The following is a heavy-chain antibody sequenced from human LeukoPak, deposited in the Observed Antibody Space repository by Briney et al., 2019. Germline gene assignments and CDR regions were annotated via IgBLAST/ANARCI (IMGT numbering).Heavy chain of an antibody. CDR3: ASYIAARAYWYFDL. CDR1: GGSISSGNYY. CDR2: IYTSGST. Sequence: SQTLSLTCTVSGGSISSGNYYWSWIRQPAGKGLEWIGRIYTSGSTNYNPSLESRVTISVDTSKNQFSLKLSSVTAADTAVYYCASYIAARAYWYFDLWGRGTLVTVSS. J-gene: IGHJ2*01. V-gene: IGHV4-61*02. D-gene: IGHD6-6*01.